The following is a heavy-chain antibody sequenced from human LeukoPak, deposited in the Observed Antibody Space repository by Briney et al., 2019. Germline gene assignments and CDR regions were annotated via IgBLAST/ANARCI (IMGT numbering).Heavy chain of an antibody. CDR1: GGTFSSYA. J-gene: IGHJ4*02. CDR3: ARDSEAVAGEGYFDY. V-gene: IGHV1-69*05. CDR2: IIPIFGTA. D-gene: IGHD6-19*01. Sequence: ASVKVSCKASGGTFSSYAISWVRQAPGQGLEWMGGIIPIFGTANYAQKFQGRVTITTDESTSTAYMELSSLRSEDTAVYYCARDSEAVAGEGYFDYWGQGTLVTVSS.